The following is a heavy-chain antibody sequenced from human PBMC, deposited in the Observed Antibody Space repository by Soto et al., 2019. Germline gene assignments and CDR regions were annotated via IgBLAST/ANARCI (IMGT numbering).Heavy chain of an antibody. CDR2: INGIGGST. CDR3: AKGVHVAVANAYAYYAMDV. J-gene: IGHJ6*02. Sequence: GGSLRLSCAGSGFTFKNYAMSWVRQAPGKGLEWVSTINGIGGSTYYADSVEGRFTISRDNSKNTLYLQMSSLRAEDTAVYYCAKGVHVAVANAYAYYAMDVWGRGTTVTVSS. V-gene: IGHV3-23*01. CDR1: GFTFKNYA. D-gene: IGHD2-21*01.